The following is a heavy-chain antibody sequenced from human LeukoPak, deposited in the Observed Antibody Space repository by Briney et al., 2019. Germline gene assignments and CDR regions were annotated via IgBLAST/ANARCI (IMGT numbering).Heavy chain of an antibody. CDR1: GFTFSSYA. V-gene: IGHV3-23*01. Sequence: GGCLRLSCAASGFTFSSYAMSWVRQAPGKGLEWVSAISGSGGSTYYADSVKGRFTISRDNSKNTLYLQMNSLSDEDTAVYYRVKAVLWFGESYFDYWGQGTMLTVSS. CDR3: VKAVLWFGESYFDY. CDR2: ISGSGGST. J-gene: IGHJ4*02. D-gene: IGHD3-10*01.